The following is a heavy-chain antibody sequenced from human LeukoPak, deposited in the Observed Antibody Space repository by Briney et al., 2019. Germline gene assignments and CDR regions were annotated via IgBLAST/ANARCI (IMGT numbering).Heavy chain of an antibody. Sequence: SETLSLTCTVSGGSTSSSSYYWGWIRQPPGKGLEWIGSIYYSGNTFYNPSLKSRVTISVDTSKNQFSLKLSSVTAADTAVYYCARRRGVPAIIDYWGQGTLVTVSS. CDR1: GGSTSSSSYY. J-gene: IGHJ4*02. CDR3: ARRRGVPAIIDY. CDR2: IYYSGNT. D-gene: IGHD2-2*01. V-gene: IGHV4-39*01.